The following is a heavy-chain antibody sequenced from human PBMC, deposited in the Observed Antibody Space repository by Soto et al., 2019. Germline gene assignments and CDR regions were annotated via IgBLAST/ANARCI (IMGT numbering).Heavy chain of an antibody. CDR3: VRAQSRQLLLAWFDA. J-gene: IGHJ5*02. CDR2: IYPDTGGT. V-gene: IGHV1-2*02. Sequence: QVQLVQSGAEVKKPGASVTVSCEASGYTFIAHFIHWVRQAPGQGLEWMGWIYPDTGGTNYAQKFRDRVTMTRDTSVSTAYMEVNGLKSDDTAVYYCVRAQSRQLLLAWFDAWGQGTQVTVSS. CDR1: GYTFIAHF. D-gene: IGHD2-2*01.